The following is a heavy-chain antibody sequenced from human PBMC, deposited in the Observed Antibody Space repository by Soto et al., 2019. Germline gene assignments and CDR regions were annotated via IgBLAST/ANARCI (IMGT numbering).Heavy chain of an antibody. V-gene: IGHV1-2*04. CDR1: GYTFTGYY. D-gene: IGHD1-20*01. CDR3: ARSLLNWNYGMDV. J-gene: IGHJ6*02. Sequence: ASVKVSCKASGYTFTGYYMHWVRQAPGQGLEWMGWINPNSGGTNYAQKFQGWVTMTRDTSISTAYMELSRLRSDDTAVYYCARSLLNWNYGMDVWGQGTAVTVSS. CDR2: INPNSGGT.